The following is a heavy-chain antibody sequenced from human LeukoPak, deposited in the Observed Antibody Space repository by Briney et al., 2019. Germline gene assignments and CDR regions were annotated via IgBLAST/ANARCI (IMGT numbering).Heavy chain of an antibody. CDR3: ARRWSGYSPIDY. CDR2: IKEDGREK. J-gene: IGHJ4*02. D-gene: IGHD3-3*01. CDR1: GFTFSTYW. Sequence: GGSLRLSCAASGFTFSTYWMSWVRQAPGKGREWVANIKEDGREKYHVDSVKGRFTISRDNAKNSLYLQMNSLRAEDTAVYYCARRWSGYSPIDYWGQGTLVTVSS. V-gene: IGHV3-7*01.